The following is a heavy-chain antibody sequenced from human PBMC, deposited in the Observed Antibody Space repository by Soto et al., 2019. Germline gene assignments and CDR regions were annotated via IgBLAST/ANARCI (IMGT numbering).Heavy chain of an antibody. V-gene: IGHV3-48*01. CDR3: VRAACGGGNCYSY. D-gene: IGHD2-15*01. J-gene: IGHJ4*02. CDR1: GFTLSSYD. Sequence: EVQLVESGGGLVQPGGSLRLSCAASGFTLSSYDMNWVCQAPGGGLEWISSLSPSGITMYYADSVRGRFTISRDNARNSLYLQMSSLRAEDTAVYYCVRAACGGGNCYSYWGQGTLLTVSS. CDR2: LSPSGITM.